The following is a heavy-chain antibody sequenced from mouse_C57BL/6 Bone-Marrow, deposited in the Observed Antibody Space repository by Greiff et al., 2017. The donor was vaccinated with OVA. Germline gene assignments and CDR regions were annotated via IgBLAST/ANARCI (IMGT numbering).Heavy chain of an antibody. Sequence: QVQLQQPGAELVKPGASVKLSCKASGYTFTSYWMQWVKQRPGQGLEWIGEIDPSDSYTNYNQKFKGKATLTVDTSSSTAYMQLNSLTSEASAVYYCASAVFAYWGQGTLVTVSA. J-gene: IGHJ3*01. CDR2: IDPSDSYT. V-gene: IGHV1-50*01. CDR3: ASAVFAY. CDR1: GYTFTSYW.